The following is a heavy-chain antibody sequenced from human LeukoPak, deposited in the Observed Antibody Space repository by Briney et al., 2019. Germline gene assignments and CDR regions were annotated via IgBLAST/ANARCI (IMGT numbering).Heavy chain of an antibody. Sequence: GGSLRLSCAASGFTFDDYAMHWVRQAPGKGLEWVSGISWNSGSIGYADSVKGRFTISRDNSKNTLYLQMNSLRAEDAAVYYCAISEYSSSYGAFDIWGQGTMVTVSS. CDR2: ISWNSGSI. CDR1: GFTFDDYA. CDR3: AISEYSSSYGAFDI. J-gene: IGHJ3*02. V-gene: IGHV3-9*01. D-gene: IGHD6-6*01.